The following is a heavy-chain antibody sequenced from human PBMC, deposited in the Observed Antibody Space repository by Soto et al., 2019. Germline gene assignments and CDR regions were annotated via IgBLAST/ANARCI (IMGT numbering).Heavy chain of an antibody. D-gene: IGHD6-13*01. CDR2: IVVGSGNT. CDR1: GFTFTSSA. Sequence: ASVKVSCKASGFTFTSSAVQWVRQARGQRLEWIGWIVVGSGNTNYAQKFQERVTITRDMSTSTAYMELSSLRSEDTAVYYCAAVSRSSWYSTIYYYYGMDVWGQGTTVTVSS. CDR3: AAVSRSSWYSTIYYYYGMDV. V-gene: IGHV1-58*01. J-gene: IGHJ6*02.